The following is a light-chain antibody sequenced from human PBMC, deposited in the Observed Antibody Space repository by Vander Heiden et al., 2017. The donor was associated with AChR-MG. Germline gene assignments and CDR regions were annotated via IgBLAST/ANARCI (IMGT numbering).Light chain of an antibody. V-gene: IGLV2-14*03. CDR2: DVR. J-gene: IGLJ2*01. CDR1: SSDIGTFDY. Sequence: QSALTQPASVSGSPGLAFTISCTGTSSDIGTFDYLSWYQLNPGKAPKVLIYDVRHRPSGVSDRFSGSKSGNTASLTVSGLQPEDEAIYYCCSYSSTMSVVFGGGTKLTVL. CDR3: CSYSSTMSVV.